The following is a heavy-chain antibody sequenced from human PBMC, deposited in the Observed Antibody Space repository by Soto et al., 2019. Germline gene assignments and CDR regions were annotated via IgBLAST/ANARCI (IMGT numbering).Heavy chain of an antibody. J-gene: IGHJ6*02. Sequence: EVQLLESGGGLVQPGGSLRLSCAASGFTFSSYAMSWVRQAPGKGLEWVSAISGSGGSTYYADSVKGRFTISRDNSKNTQYLQMNSLRAEDTAVYYCATAARPNYYYGMDVWGQGTTVTVSS. CDR1: GFTFSSYA. CDR3: ATAARPNYYYGMDV. D-gene: IGHD6-6*01. CDR2: ISGSGGST. V-gene: IGHV3-23*01.